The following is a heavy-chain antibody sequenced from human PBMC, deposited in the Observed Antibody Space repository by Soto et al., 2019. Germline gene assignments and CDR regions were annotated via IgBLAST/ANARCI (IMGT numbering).Heavy chain of an antibody. CDR2: INPNSGGT. V-gene: IGHV1-2*02. CDR1: GYTFTGYY. Sequence: QVQLVQSGAEVKKPGASVKVSCKASGYTFTGYYMHWVRQAPGQGLEWMGWINPNSGGTNYAQKFQGRVTMTRNTSISTAYMELSSLRSEDTAVYYCARDYSSGYGMDVWGQGTTVTVSS. CDR3: ARDYSSGYGMDV. D-gene: IGHD6-19*01. J-gene: IGHJ6*02.